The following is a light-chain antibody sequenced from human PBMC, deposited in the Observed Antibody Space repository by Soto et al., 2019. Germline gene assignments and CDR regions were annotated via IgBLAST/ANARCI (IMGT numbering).Light chain of an antibody. V-gene: IGKV1-33*01. Sequence: DIQMTQSPSSVSASVGDRVTITCHACHDISDYLTWFQQKPGKAPKLLIYEASYLQTGVPSRFRGSGSRTDFTVTISNLQPEDIAIYDGQQYDDLPFTFGPGTKV. CDR1: HDISDY. J-gene: IGKJ3*01. CDR2: EAS. CDR3: QQYDDLPFT.